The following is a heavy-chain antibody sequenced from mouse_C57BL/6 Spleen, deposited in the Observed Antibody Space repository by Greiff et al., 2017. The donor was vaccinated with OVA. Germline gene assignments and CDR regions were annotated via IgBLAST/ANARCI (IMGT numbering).Heavy chain of an antibody. J-gene: IGHJ3*01. V-gene: IGHV5-9-1*02. CDR2: ISSGGDYI. CDR3: TRDGGNTWFAY. Sequence: EVMLVESGEGLVKPGGSLKLSCAASGFTFSSYAMSWVRQTPEKRLEWVAYISSGGDYIYYADTVKGRFTISRDNARNTLYLQMRSLKSEDTAMYYCTRDGGNTWFAYWGQGTLVTVSA. D-gene: IGHD2-1*01. CDR1: GFTFSSYA.